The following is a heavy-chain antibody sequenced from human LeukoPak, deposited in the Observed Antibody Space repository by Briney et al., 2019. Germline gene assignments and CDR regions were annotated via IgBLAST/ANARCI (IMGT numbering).Heavy chain of an antibody. V-gene: IGHV3-15*01. CDR1: GFTFSNAW. Sequence: PGGSLRLSCAASGFTFSNAWMSWVRQAPGKGLEWVGRIKSKTDGGTTDYAAPVKGRFTISRDDSKNTLYLQMNSLKTEDTAVYYCTTIGYCTNGVCKYYYYYMDVWGKGTTVTISS. CDR2: IKSKTDGGTT. CDR3: TTIGYCTNGVCKYYYYYMDV. D-gene: IGHD2-8*01. J-gene: IGHJ6*03.